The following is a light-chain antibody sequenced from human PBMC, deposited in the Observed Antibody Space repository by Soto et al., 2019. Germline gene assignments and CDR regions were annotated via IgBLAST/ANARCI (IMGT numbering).Light chain of an antibody. CDR1: QGIRND. Sequence: AIQMTQSPSSLSASVGDRVTITCRGSQGIRNDLSWYQQKPGTAPKLLIYAASTLQTGVPSRFSGSRSGTVFTLTITSLQPEDFATYYCLQDYNYPWTFGQGTKLEI. CDR2: AAS. V-gene: IGKV1-6*01. CDR3: LQDYNYPWT. J-gene: IGKJ1*01.